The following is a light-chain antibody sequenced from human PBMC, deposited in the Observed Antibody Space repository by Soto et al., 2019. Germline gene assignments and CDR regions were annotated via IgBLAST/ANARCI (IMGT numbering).Light chain of an antibody. J-gene: IGLJ2*01. Sequence: QSALTQPRSVSGSPGQSVTISCTGTSSDVGGYNYVSWYQQHPGKAPKLMIYGVSKRPSGVPDRFSGSKSGNTASLTISGLEAEHEADHFCCSYAGSYTWVFGGGTKLTVL. CDR2: GVS. CDR1: SSDVGGYNY. V-gene: IGLV2-11*01. CDR3: CSYAGSYTWV.